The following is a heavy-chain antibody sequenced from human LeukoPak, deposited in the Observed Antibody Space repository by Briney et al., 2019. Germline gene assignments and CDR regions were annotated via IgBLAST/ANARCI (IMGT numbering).Heavy chain of an antibody. J-gene: IGHJ3*02. CDR1: GFTFSSYA. CDR2: ISGSGGST. Sequence: HPGGSLRLSCAASGFTFSSYAMSRVPQAPGKGLEWVSAISGSGGSTYYEDSVKGRFTISRDNSKNTLYLQMNSLRAEDTAVYYCAKGGGRRTSAAFDIWGQGTMVTVSS. V-gene: IGHV3-23*01. D-gene: IGHD1-26*01. CDR3: AKGGGRRTSAAFDI.